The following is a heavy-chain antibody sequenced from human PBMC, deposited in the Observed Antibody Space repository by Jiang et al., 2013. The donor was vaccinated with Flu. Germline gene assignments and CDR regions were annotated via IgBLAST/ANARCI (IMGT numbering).Heavy chain of an antibody. CDR3: ARDPELGSRLEIDY. D-gene: IGHD7-27*01. J-gene: IGHJ4*02. Sequence: PGASVKVSCKASGYTFTSYAMNWVRQAPGQGLEWMGWINTNTGNPTYAQGFTGRFVFSLDTSVSTAYLQISSLKTEDTAVYYCARDPELGSRLEIDYWGQGTQVTVSS. CDR2: INTNTGNP. CDR1: GYTFTSYA. V-gene: IGHV7-4-1*02.